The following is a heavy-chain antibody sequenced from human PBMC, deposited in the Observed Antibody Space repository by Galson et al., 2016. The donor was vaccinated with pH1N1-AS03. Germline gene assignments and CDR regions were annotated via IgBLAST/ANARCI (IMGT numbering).Heavy chain of an antibody. CDR3: ARFKSTSNWFDP. D-gene: IGHD5/OR15-5a*01. CDR1: GGSISSYY. Sequence: SETLSLTCTVSGGSISSYYWSWIRQPPGKGLEWIGYIYYSGSTNYNPSLKSRVTISVDTSKNQLSLKLSSVTAADTAVYYCARFKSTSNWFDPWGQGTLVTVSS. V-gene: IGHV4-59*08. J-gene: IGHJ5*02. CDR2: IYYSGST.